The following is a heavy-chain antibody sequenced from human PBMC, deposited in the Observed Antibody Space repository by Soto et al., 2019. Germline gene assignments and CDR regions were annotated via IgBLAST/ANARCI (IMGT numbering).Heavy chain of an antibody. Sequence: DTVSGNCVVPRGSLSSTNYYWNWMRQPPGKPLEWIGYIYYSGSTNYNPSLKSRVTISLDTSNDRFSLRLSPVTAADTAVYYCARTRDNNINDYDAMDVWGPGTTVTVSS. CDR2: IYYSGST. V-gene: IGHV4-61*01. CDR1: RGSLSSTNYY. CDR3: ARTRDNNINDYDAMDV. J-gene: IGHJ6*02. D-gene: IGHD4-17*01.